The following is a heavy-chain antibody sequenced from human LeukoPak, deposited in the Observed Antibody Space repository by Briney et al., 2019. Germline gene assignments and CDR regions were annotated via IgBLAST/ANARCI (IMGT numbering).Heavy chain of an antibody. D-gene: IGHD5-18*01. CDR2: ISYDGSNK. CDR1: GFTFSSYA. Sequence: GGSLRLSCAASGFTFSSYAMHWVRQAPGKGLEWVAVISYDGSNKYYADSVKGRFTISRDNSKNTLYLQMNSLRAEDTAVYYCARGYSYGVFDYRGQGTLVTVSS. J-gene: IGHJ4*02. V-gene: IGHV3-30*04. CDR3: ARGYSYGVFDY.